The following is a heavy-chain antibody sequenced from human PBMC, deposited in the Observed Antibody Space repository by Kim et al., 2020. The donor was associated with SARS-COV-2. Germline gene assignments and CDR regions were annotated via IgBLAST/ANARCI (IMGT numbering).Heavy chain of an antibody. J-gene: IGHJ4*02. Sequence: ASVKVSCKASGYTFTSYAMHWVRQAPGQRLEWMGGINAGNGNTKYSQKFQGRVTITRDTSASTAYMALSSLRSEDTAVYYCARVGQVVETYYYDSSGYRFFDYWGQGTLVTVSS. CDR3: ARVGQVVETYYYDSSGYRFFDY. CDR1: GYTFTSYA. V-gene: IGHV1-3*01. CDR2: INAGNGNT. D-gene: IGHD3-22*01.